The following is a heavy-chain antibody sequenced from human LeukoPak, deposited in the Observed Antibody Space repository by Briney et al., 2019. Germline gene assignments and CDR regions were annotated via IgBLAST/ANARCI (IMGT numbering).Heavy chain of an antibody. CDR2: ISSSSRTI. J-gene: IGHJ4*02. Sequence: GGSLRLPCAASGSTFSSYSMNWVRQAPGKGLEWVSYISSSSRTIYYADSVKGRFTISRDNAKNSLYLQMNSLRAEDTAVYYCARVVWGWDTAMPTPFDYWGQGTLVTVSS. V-gene: IGHV3-48*01. CDR1: GSTFSSYS. D-gene: IGHD5-18*01. CDR3: ARVVWGWDTAMPTPFDY.